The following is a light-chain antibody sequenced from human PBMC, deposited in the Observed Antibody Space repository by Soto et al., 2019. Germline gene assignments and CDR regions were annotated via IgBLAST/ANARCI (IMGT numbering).Light chain of an antibody. CDR1: QSVTTN. CDR3: QYYYSLPLT. J-gene: IGKJ4*01. V-gene: IGKV3-15*01. Sequence: EIMMTQTPATLSVSPGERATLSCRASQSVTTNLAWYQQRPGQAPRLLIYGASSTATGIPAWFSGSASETEFLLIISSLYAEDFVVYYWQYYYSLPLTFGGGTKVDIK. CDR2: GAS.